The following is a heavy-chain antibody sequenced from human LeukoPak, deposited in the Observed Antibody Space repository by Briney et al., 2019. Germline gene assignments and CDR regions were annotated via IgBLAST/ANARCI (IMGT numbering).Heavy chain of an antibody. Sequence: ASVKVSCKASGGTFSSYAISWVRQAPGQGLEWMGGIIPIFGTANYAQKFQGRVTMTEDTSTDTAYMELSSLRSEDTAVYYCATWELPITGTTGSPCWGQGTLVTVSS. J-gene: IGHJ4*02. CDR3: ATWELPITGTTGSPC. D-gene: IGHD1-20*01. CDR1: GGTFSSYA. V-gene: IGHV1-69*06. CDR2: IIPIFGTA.